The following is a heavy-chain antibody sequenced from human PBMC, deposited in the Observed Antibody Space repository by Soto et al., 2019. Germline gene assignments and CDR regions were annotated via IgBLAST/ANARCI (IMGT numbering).Heavy chain of an antibody. CDR3: ARESGYSGYEEEYYYYGMDV. V-gene: IGHV4-61*01. CDR2: IYYSGST. J-gene: IGHJ6*02. CDR1: GGSVSSGSYY. D-gene: IGHD5-12*01. Sequence: PSETLSLTCTVSGGSVSSGSYYWSWIRQPPGKGLEWIGYIYYSGSTNYNPSLKSRVTISVDTSKNQFSLKLSSVTAADTAVYYCARESGYSGYEEEYYYYGMDVWGQGTTVTVSS.